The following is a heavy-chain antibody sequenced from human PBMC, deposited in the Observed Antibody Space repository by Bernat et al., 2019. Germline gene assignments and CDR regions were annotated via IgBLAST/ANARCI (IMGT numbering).Heavy chain of an antibody. CDR3: ANMYDSSGYWMYYYYGMDV. V-gene: IGHV3-30*18. D-gene: IGHD3-22*01. Sequence: QVQLVESGGGVAQPGRSLRLSCAASGFTFSSYGMHWVRQAPGKGLEWVAVISYDGSNKYYADSVKGRFTISRDNSKNTLYLQMNSLRAEDTAVYYCANMYDSSGYWMYYYYGMDVWGQGTTVTVSS. CDR2: ISYDGSNK. CDR1: GFTFSSYG. J-gene: IGHJ6*02.